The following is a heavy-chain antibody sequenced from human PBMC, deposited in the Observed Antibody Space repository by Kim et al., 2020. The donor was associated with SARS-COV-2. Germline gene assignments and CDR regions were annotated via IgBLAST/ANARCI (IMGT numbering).Heavy chain of an antibody. V-gene: IGHV6-1*01. CDR3: ARDGGPNDY. J-gene: IGHJ4*02. Sequence: WYNDYAVSVKSRITINPDTSKNQFSLQLNSVTPEDTAVYYCARDGGPNDYWGQGTLVTVSS. D-gene: IGHD3-16*01. CDR2: WYN.